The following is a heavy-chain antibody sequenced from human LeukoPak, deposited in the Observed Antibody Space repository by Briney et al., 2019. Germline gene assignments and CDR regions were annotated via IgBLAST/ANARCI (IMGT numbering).Heavy chain of an antibody. J-gene: IGHJ6*03. Sequence: GGSLRLSCAASGFTFSSYAMSWVRQAPGKGLEWVSAISGSGGSTYYADSVKGRFTISRDNSKNTLYLQMNSLRAEDTAVYYCAKASYGSGSYKAYYYHMDVWGKGTTVTVSS. CDR2: ISGSGGST. D-gene: IGHD3-10*01. V-gene: IGHV3-23*01. CDR3: AKASYGSGSYKAYYYHMDV. CDR1: GFTFSSYA.